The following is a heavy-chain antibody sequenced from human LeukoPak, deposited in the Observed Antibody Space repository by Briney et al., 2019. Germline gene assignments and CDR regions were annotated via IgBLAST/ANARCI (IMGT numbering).Heavy chain of an antibody. D-gene: IGHD6-13*01. CDR3: ARRLAAAGIDAFDI. V-gene: IGHV5-51*01. CDR1: GAGFTSYW. J-gene: IGHJ3*02. CDR2: IYPGDSDT. Sequence: GESLKISCRGVGAGFTSYWVAWVLQMPGEGLEWVGIIYPGDSDTRYSPSFQGLVTLSADKSISTAYLQWSSLKAWDPAMYYCARRLAAAGIDAFDIWGQGTMVTVS.